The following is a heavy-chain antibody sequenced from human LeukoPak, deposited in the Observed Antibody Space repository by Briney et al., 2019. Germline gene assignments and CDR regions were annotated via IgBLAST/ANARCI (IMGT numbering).Heavy chain of an antibody. CDR3: ARKGPTMITFGGVIAPPFDY. D-gene: IGHD3-16*02. V-gene: IGHV4-38-2*01. Sequence: SETLPLTCAVSGYSISRDYYWAWNRQPPGKGLERHRYLCHSCRTHYIPSLKSRVTISVDTSKNQFSLKLSSVTAADTAVYYCARKGPTMITFGGVIAPPFDYWGQGTLVTVSS. CDR1: GYSISRDYY. CDR2: LCHSCRT. J-gene: IGHJ4*02.